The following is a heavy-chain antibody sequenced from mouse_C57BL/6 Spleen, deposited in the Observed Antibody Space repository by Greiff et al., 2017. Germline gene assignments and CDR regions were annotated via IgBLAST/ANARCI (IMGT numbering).Heavy chain of an antibody. J-gene: IGHJ4*01. CDR1: GYTFTSYG. V-gene: IGHV1-81*01. Sequence: QVQLQQSGAELARPGASVKLSCKASGYTFTSYGISWVKQRTGQGLEWIGEIYPRSGNTYYNEKFKGKATLTADKSSSTAYMELRSLTAEDSAVYFCARVDDGYSYAMDYWGQGTSVTVSS. D-gene: IGHD2-3*01. CDR2: IYPRSGNT. CDR3: ARVDDGYSYAMDY.